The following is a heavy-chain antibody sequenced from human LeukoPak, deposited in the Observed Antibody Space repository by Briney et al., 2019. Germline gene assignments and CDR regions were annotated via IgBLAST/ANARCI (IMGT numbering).Heavy chain of an antibody. V-gene: IGHV3-53*01. Sequence: GGSLRLSCAASGFTVSSNYMSWVRQAPGKGLEWVSVIYSVGSTYYADSVKGRFTISRDNSKNTLYLQMNSLRAEDTAVYYCARGARAENYYDSSGYLDYWGQGTLVTVSS. J-gene: IGHJ4*02. CDR1: GFTVSSNY. CDR2: IYSVGST. CDR3: ARGARAENYYDSSGYLDY. D-gene: IGHD3-22*01.